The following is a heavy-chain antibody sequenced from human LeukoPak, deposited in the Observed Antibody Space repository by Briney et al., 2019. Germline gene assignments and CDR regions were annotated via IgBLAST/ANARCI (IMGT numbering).Heavy chain of an antibody. D-gene: IGHD3-10*01. J-gene: IGHJ3*01. CDR2: ITTSSGYI. Sequence: GGSLRLSCTVSGFTFSKYNMNWVRQAPGKGLEWVSSITTSSGYIWYADSVKGRFTVSRDNGKSSLYLQMNSLRAEDTAMYYCARMYYFGSGSLGEAFDVWGQGTLVTVSS. V-gene: IGHV3-21*01. CDR1: GFTFSKYN. CDR3: ARMYYFGSGSLGEAFDV.